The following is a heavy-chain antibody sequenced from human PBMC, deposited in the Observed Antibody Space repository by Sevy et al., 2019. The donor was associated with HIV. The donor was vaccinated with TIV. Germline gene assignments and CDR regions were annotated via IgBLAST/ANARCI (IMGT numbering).Heavy chain of an antibody. Sequence: GGSLRLSCAASGFTFSSYEMNWVRQAPGKGLEWASYISSSGSTIYYADSVRGRFTISRDNAKKSLYLQMNSLRAEDTAVYYCAKRGGQYDLGMDVWGQRTTVTVSS. D-gene: IGHD3-3*01. V-gene: IGHV3-48*03. CDR3: AKRGGQYDLGMDV. CDR1: GFTFSSYE. CDR2: ISSSGSTI. J-gene: IGHJ6*02.